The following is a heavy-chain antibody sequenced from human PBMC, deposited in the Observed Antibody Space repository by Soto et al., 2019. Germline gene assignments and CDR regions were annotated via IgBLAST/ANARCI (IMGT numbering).Heavy chain of an antibody. CDR1: GYTFTSYG. CDR3: ASGRAVAGWVRDYYFDY. J-gene: IGHJ4*02. V-gene: IGHV1-18*01. D-gene: IGHD6-19*01. CDR2: ISAYNGDT. Sequence: GASVKVSCKASGYTFTSYGISWVRQAPGQGLEWMGWISAYNGDTNYAQKLQGRVTMTTDTSTSTAYMELRSLRSDDTAVYYCASGRAVAGWVRDYYFDYWGQGTLVTVSS.